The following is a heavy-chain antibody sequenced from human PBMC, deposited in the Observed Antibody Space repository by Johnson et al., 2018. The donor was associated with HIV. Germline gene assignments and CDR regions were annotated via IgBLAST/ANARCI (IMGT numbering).Heavy chain of an antibody. Sequence: QVQLVESGGGVVQPGGSLRLSCAASGFTFSSYGMHWVRQAPGKGLEWVAFIRYDGSNKYYADSVKGRFTISRDNSKNTLYLQMNSLRAEDTAVYYCARERGLGHAFVIWGQGTMVTVSS. V-gene: IGHV3-30*02. J-gene: IGHJ3*02. CDR3: ARERGLGHAFVI. D-gene: IGHD7-27*01. CDR1: GFTFSSYG. CDR2: IRYDGSNK.